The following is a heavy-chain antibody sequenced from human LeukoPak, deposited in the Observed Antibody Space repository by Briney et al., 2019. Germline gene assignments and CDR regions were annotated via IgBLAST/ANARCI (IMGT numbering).Heavy chain of an antibody. V-gene: IGHV1-2*06. Sequence: ASVKVSCKASGYTFTGYYMHWVRQAPGQGLEWMGRINPNSGGTNYAQKFQGRVTMTRDTSISTAYMELSRLRSDDTAVYYCATAGGSTIYYDSSGYSRPDYWGQGTLVTVSS. CDR2: INPNSGGT. D-gene: IGHD3-22*01. CDR3: ATAGGSTIYYDSSGYSRPDY. J-gene: IGHJ4*02. CDR1: GYTFTGYY.